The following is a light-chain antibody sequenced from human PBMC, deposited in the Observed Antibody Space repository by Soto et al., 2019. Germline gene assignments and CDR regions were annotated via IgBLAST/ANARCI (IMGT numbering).Light chain of an antibody. CDR1: QDISDY. CDR3: QQYNSYSRT. CDR2: AAS. Sequence: DIQFTQSPSFLSASVGDRVTITCRASQDISDYLAWYQQRPGKAPKLLIYAASTLQSGVPSRFSGSGSGTEFTLTISSLQPDDFATYYCQQYNSYSRTFGQGTKVDIK. V-gene: IGKV1-9*01. J-gene: IGKJ1*01.